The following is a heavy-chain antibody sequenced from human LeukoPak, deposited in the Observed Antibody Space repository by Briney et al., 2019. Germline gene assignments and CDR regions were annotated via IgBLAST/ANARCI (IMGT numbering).Heavy chain of an antibody. CDR3: SRGVVGATTRSVLGY. CDR2: INPNSGGT. J-gene: IGHJ4*02. CDR1: GYTFTGYY. Sequence: GASVKVSCKASGYTFTGYYIHWVRQAPGQGLEWMGWINPNSGGTNYAQKFQGRVTMTRDTSISTAYMELSRLRSDDTAVYYCSRGVVGATTRSVLGYWGQGTLVTVSS. V-gene: IGHV1-2*02. D-gene: IGHD1-26*01.